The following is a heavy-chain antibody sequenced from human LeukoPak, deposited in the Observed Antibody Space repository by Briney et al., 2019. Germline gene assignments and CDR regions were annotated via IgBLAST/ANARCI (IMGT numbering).Heavy chain of an antibody. CDR3: AREVGSSYTWFDP. V-gene: IGHV4-30-2*01. Sequence: SETLSLTCAVSGGSISSGGYSGSWIRQPPGKGLEWIGYIYHSGSTYYNPSLKSRVTISVDRSTNQFSLKLSSVTAADTAVYYCAREVGSSYTWFDPWGQGTLVTVSS. J-gene: IGHJ5*02. CDR1: GGSISSGGYS. D-gene: IGHD2-2*02. CDR2: IYHSGST.